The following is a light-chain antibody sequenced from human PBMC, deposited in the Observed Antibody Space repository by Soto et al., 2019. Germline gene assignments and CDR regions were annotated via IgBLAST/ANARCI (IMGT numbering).Light chain of an antibody. J-gene: IGLJ1*01. CDR3: AAWDDSLNGHV. V-gene: IGLV1-44*01. CDR2: SIN. Sequence: QSVLTQPPSASGTPGQRVTISCSGSSSNIGSNTVNWYQQLPGTAPKLLIYSINQRPSGVPDRFSGSKSGTSASLAISGLQSDDEADYFCAAWDDSLNGHVFGTGTKLTVL. CDR1: SSNIGSNT.